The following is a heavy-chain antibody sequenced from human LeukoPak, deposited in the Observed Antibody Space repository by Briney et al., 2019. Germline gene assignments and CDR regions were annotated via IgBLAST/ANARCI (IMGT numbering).Heavy chain of an antibody. CDR3: ARSGYSSSWPANYYYYYGMDV. CDR2: TYYRSKWYN. J-gene: IGHJ6*02. Sequence: SQTLSLTCAISGDSVSSNSAAWNWIRQSPSRGLEWLGRTYYRSKWYNDYAVSVKSRITINPDTSKNQFSLQLNSVTPEDTAVYYCARSGYSSSWPANYYYYYGMDVWGQGTTVTVSS. D-gene: IGHD6-13*01. CDR1: GDSVSSNSAA. V-gene: IGHV6-1*01.